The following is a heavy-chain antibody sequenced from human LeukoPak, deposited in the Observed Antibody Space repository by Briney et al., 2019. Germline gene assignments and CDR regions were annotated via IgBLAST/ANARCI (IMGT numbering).Heavy chain of an antibody. CDR3: ARAYPKSGSYFDY. V-gene: IGHV1-46*01. D-gene: IGHD1-26*01. J-gene: IGHJ4*02. CDR1: GGTFSSYA. Sequence: ASMKVSCKASGGTFSSYAISWVRQAPGQGLEWMGIINPSGGSTSYAQKFQGRVTMTRDTSTSTVYMELSSLRSEDTAVYYCARAYPKSGSYFDYWGQGTLVTVSS. CDR2: INPSGGST.